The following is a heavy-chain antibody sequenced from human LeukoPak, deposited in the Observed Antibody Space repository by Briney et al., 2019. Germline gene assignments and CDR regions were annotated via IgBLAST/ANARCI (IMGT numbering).Heavy chain of an antibody. CDR3: AELGITMIGGV. D-gene: IGHD3-10*02. CDR1: GFTFSSYE. Sequence: PGGSLRLSCAASGFTFSSYEMNWVRQAPGKGLEWVSYISSSGSTIYYADSVKGRFTISRDNAKNSLYLQMNSLRAEDTAVYYCAELGITMIGGVWGEGTTGTISS. CDR2: ISSSGSTI. V-gene: IGHV3-48*03. J-gene: IGHJ6*04.